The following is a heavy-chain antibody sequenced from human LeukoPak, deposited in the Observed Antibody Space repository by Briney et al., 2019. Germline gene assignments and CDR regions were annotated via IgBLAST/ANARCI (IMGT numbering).Heavy chain of an antibody. Sequence: GGSLRLSCAASGFSFSSYSMNWVRQAPGKGLEWVAAISTTSGNIYYTDSVKGRFTISRDNAKNSLYLQMNSLRVEDTALYYCARRAPSHDFDDWGQGTLVTVSS. CDR3: ARRAPSHDFDD. V-gene: IGHV3-21*01. CDR1: GFSFSSYS. CDR2: ISTTSGNI. J-gene: IGHJ4*02.